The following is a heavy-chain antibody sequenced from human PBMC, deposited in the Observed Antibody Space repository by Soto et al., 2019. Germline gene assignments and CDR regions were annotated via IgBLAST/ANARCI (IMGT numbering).Heavy chain of an antibody. J-gene: IGHJ6*03. V-gene: IGHV4-59*01. CDR2: INYSGST. CDR1: SGSISSYY. CDR3: ARGDEGGDNYYYYYYMDV. Sequence: SETLSLTCTFSSGSISSYYWSWIRQPPGKGLEWIGYINYSGSTNYSPSLKSRVTISVDTSKNQFSLKLSSVTAADTAVYYCARGDEGGDNYYYYYYMDVWGKGTTVTVSS. D-gene: IGHD2-21*01.